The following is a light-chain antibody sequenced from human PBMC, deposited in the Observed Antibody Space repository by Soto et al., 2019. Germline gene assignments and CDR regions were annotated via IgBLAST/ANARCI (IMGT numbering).Light chain of an antibody. CDR2: DIS. J-gene: IGKJ1*01. CDR1: QNIHTNY. V-gene: IGKV3-20*01. Sequence: ETVLTQSPGTLSLSPGERATLSCRASQNIHTNYLAWYQQKPGQAHRLLIYDISTRATGIPDRFSGSGSGTDFTLTISRLEPEDVAVYYCQRYDTAKTFGQGTKVEIK. CDR3: QRYDTAKT.